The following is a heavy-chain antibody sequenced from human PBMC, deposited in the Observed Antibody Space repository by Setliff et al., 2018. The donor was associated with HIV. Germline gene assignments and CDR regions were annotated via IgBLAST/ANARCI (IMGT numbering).Heavy chain of an antibody. CDR1: GYTFPHAW. D-gene: IGHD6-6*01. V-gene: IGHV5-51*01. Sequence: GESLKISCKGSGYTFPHAWIGWVRQMPGTGLEWMGIIYLSDSDTRYSRSFQGQVTISVDQSITTAYLQWSSLKASDTAMYYCATSPGTYSDSSASYFDYWGQGTLVTVSS. CDR2: IYLSDSDT. J-gene: IGHJ4*02. CDR3: ATSPGTYSDSSASYFDY.